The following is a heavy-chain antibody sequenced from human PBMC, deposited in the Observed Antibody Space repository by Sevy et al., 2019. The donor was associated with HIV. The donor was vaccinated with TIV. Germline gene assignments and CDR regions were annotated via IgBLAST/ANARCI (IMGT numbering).Heavy chain of an antibody. CDR2: IRNDGSHE. J-gene: IGHJ3*02. V-gene: IGHV3-30*02. D-gene: IGHD2-8*02. CDR3: ARDRKVLLVVYAIPLDAFDI. Sequence: GGSLRLSCTASGFTFSNHAMHWVRQGPGKGPEWVAFIRNDGSHEYYADSVKGRFTISRDNSKNTLYRQMNSLRPEDTAWYYCARDRKVLLVVYAIPLDAFDIWGQGTMVTVSS. CDR1: GFTFSNHA.